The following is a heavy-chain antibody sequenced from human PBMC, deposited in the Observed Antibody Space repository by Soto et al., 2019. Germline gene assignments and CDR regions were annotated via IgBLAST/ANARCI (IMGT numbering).Heavy chain of an antibody. J-gene: IGHJ4*02. D-gene: IGHD3-9*01. Sequence: VGSLRLSCISSVFAFSSSEMNCFRQTPEKWLEWLAYITGSGGAIFHADSVKGRFSISRDNAKNSLFLEMNHLTADDTGVYYCAKVAPFILGSPVWGQGTLVTVSS. CDR3: AKVAPFILGSPV. CDR1: VFAFSSSE. CDR2: ITGSGGAI. V-gene: IGHV3-48*03.